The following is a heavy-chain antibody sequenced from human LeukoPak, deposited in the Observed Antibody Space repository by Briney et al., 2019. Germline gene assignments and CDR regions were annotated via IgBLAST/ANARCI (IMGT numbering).Heavy chain of an antibody. Sequence: GGSLRLSCAASGFTFSDYHMSWIRQAPGKGLEWVSHITTSGSTIYYADSVKGRFTISRDDAKNSLYLQMNSLRAEDTAVYYCARGGPLDIVVVPAAMSYYYYGMDVWGQGTTVIVS. J-gene: IGHJ6*02. CDR2: ITTSGSTI. D-gene: IGHD2-2*01. CDR1: GFTFSDYH. V-gene: IGHV3-11*01. CDR3: ARGGPLDIVVVPAAMSYYYYGMDV.